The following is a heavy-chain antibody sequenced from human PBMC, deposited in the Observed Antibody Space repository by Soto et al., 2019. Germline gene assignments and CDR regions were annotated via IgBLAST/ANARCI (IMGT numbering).Heavy chain of an antibody. CDR1: GGSISISSYY. Sequence: PSETLSLTCTVSGGSISISSYYGGWILQPPGKGLEWIGSIYYSGSTYYNPSLKSRVTISVDTSKNQFSLKLSSVTAADTAVYYCASTPLVATSVWYWGQGTLVTVSS. V-gene: IGHV4-39*01. J-gene: IGHJ4*02. CDR2: IYYSGST. CDR3: ASTPLVATSVWY. D-gene: IGHD5-12*01.